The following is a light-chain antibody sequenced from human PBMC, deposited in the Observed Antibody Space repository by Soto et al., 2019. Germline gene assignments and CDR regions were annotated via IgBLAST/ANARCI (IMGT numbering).Light chain of an antibody. CDR3: QQYSGNSFT. J-gene: IGKJ2*01. V-gene: IGKV1-5*01. Sequence: DIQLTQSPSTLSASVGDRVTITCRASQSVFIWLDWYQQKPGRAPKLLIFDGTDLESGVPSRFGGDGSGTEFTLTISILQPDDFAPYYCQQYSGNSFTFGQGTKLEI. CDR2: DGT. CDR1: QSVFIW.